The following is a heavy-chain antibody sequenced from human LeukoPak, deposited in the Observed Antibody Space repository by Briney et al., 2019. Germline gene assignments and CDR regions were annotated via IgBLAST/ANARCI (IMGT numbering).Heavy chain of an antibody. Sequence: SETLSLTCTVSGGSISNSNYYWGWIRQPPGRGLEWIGSIYSSGSTYYNPSLRSRVTISIDTSKNQFSLKLSSVTVADTAVYYCMRLKWGTGLGGRGRSYMDVWGKGTTVTVSS. CDR1: GGSISNSNYY. V-gene: IGHV4-39*01. CDR2: IYSSGST. D-gene: IGHD3-16*01. J-gene: IGHJ6*03. CDR3: MRLKWGTGLGGRGRSYMDV.